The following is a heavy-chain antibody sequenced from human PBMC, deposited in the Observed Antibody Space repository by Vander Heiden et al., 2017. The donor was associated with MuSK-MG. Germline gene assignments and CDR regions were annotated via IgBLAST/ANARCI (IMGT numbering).Heavy chain of an antibody. D-gene: IGHD6-19*01. CDR3: ARDRGAGYYYFDY. J-gene: IGHJ4*02. V-gene: IGHV3-66*01. CDR2: IYSGGST. Sequence: EVQLVESGGGLVQPGGSLRLSCAASGFTVSSNYMSWVRQAPGKGLEWVSVIYSGGSTYYADAVKGRFTISRDNSKNTLYLQMKSMRAEDTAVYYCARDRGAGYYYFDYWGQGTLVTVSS. CDR1: GFTVSSNY.